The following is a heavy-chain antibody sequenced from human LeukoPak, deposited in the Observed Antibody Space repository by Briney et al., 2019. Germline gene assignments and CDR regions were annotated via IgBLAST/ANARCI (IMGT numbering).Heavy chain of an antibody. D-gene: IGHD3-22*01. CDR2: ISYDGSNK. CDR3: AKDYPVVITLYYFDY. J-gene: IGHJ4*02. Sequence: GGSLRLSCAASGFTFSSYGMHWVRQARGKGLEWVAVISYDGSNKYYADSVKGRFTISRDNSKNTLYLQMNSLRAEDTAVYYCAKDYPVVITLYYFDYWGQGTLVTVSS. V-gene: IGHV3-30*18. CDR1: GFTFSSYG.